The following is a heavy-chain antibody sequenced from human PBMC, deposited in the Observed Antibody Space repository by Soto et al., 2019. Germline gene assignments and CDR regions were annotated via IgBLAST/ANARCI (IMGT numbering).Heavy chain of an antibody. D-gene: IGHD6-13*01. CDR3: AKVSSSWYSGFFDL. CDR1: GFTFSNYW. J-gene: IGHJ4*02. Sequence: GGSLRLSCAASGFTFSNYWMTWVRQSPGQGLEWLANIRQDGNEKYYADSVKGRFTISRDNAKNSLYLQMNSLRAEDTAVYYCAKVSSSWYSGFFDLWGQGTRVTVSS. V-gene: IGHV3-7*03. CDR2: IRQDGNEK.